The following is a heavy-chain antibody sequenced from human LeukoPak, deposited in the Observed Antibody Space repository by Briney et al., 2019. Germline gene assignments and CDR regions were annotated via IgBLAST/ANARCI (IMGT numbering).Heavy chain of an antibody. D-gene: IGHD2-2*01. CDR3: ARHSRYCSSTSCYAPEVPYYGMDV. CDR2: IDPSDSYP. Sequence: GESLKISCKGSGYSFTSYWISWVRQMPGKGLEWMGRIDPSDSYPNYSPSFQGHVTISADKSISTAYLQWSSLKASDTAMYYCARHSRYCSSTSCYAPEVPYYGMDVWGQGATVTVSS. CDR1: GYSFTSYW. J-gene: IGHJ6*02. V-gene: IGHV5-10-1*01.